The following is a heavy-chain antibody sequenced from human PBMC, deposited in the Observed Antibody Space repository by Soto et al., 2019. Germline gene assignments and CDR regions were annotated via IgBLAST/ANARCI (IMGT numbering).Heavy chain of an antibody. CDR3: ARVGGINWFDP. J-gene: IGHJ5*02. CDR1: GGSISSGGYY. CDR2: IYYSGST. D-gene: IGHD3-16*01. V-gene: IGHV4-31*03. Sequence: QVQLQESGPGLVKPSQTLSLTCTVSGGSISSGGYYWSWIRQHPGKGLEWIGYIYYSGSTYYHPCLKSRGTISVDTSKNQFSLKLSSVTAADTAVYYCARVGGINWFDPWGQGTLVTVSS.